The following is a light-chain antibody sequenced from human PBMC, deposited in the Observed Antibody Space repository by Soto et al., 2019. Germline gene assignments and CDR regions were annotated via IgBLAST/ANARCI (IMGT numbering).Light chain of an antibody. CDR2: GAL. CDR3: QQYNNWPSVT. Sequence: EIMMTQSPATLSVSPGERATLSCRASQSVRSNLAWYQQKPGQAPRLLIYGALTRATGIPARFSGTGSGTEFTLTISSLQSEDFEIYYCQQYNNWPSVTFGQGTRLEIK. CDR1: QSVRSN. V-gene: IGKV3-15*01. J-gene: IGKJ5*01.